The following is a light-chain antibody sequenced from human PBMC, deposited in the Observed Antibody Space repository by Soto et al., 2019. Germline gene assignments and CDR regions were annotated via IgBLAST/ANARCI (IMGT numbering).Light chain of an antibody. Sequence: EIVMTHSPATLSVSPGERATLSCRASQRVSRNLAWYQQKPGQAPRLLIYDASTRATGIPDRFSGRGSETEFTLTISSLQSEDYAIYYCQQYNNWPPWTFGQGTKVDIK. CDR1: QRVSRN. V-gene: IGKV3-15*01. CDR2: DAS. CDR3: QQYNNWPPWT. J-gene: IGKJ1*01.